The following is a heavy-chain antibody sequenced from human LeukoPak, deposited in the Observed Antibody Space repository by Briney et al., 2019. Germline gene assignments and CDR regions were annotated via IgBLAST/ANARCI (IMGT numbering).Heavy chain of an antibody. CDR2: ISYDGSNE. V-gene: IGHV3-30*18. CDR1: GFTFSNYG. Sequence: GGSLRLSCAVSGFTFSNYGMHWVRQAPGKGLEWVAIISYDGSNEYYTDSVKGRFTISRDNSKNTLYLQMNSLRAEDTAVYYWAKPPPLRVPSPFWGQGPLAT. J-gene: IGHJ4*02. CDR3: AKPPPLRVPSPF. D-gene: IGHD3-3*01.